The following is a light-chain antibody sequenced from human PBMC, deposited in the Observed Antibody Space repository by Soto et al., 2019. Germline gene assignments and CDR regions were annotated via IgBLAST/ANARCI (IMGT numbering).Light chain of an antibody. Sequence: VVLTQSPATLSLSPGERATLSRRTSPSVSVYLDCYQQKPGQAPRLLISDASNRATGIPARFSGSGSGTDFTLTISSLEPEDFAVYYCHQRQYWPPITFGQGTRLEIK. CDR1: PSVSVY. CDR2: DAS. CDR3: HQRQYWPPIT. V-gene: IGKV3-11*01. J-gene: IGKJ5*01.